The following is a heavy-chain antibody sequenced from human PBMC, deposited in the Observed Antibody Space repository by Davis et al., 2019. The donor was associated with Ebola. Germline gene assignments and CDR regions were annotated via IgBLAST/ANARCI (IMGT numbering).Heavy chain of an antibody. CDR2: IWYEGTDG. CDR1: GFSFDAYA. V-gene: IGHV3-33*08. Sequence: PGGSLRLSCEASGFSFDAYAMHWVRQAPGKGLEWVSSIWYEGTDGNYADSVRGRFIISRDDSKNTLYLQMNSLRVEDTAVYYCARGALGVTTRHFDYWGQGTLVTVSS. D-gene: IGHD4-17*01. J-gene: IGHJ4*02. CDR3: ARGALGVTTRHFDY.